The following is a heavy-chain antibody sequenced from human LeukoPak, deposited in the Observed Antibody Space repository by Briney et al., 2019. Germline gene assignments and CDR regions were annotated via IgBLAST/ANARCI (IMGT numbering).Heavy chain of an antibody. D-gene: IGHD3-22*01. J-gene: IGHJ4*02. Sequence: GGSLRLSCAASGFTFSSYAMHWVRQAPGKGLEWVAVISYDGSNKYYADSVKGRFTISRDNSKNTLYLQMNSLRAEDTAVYYCARPHYYDSSGYYYEISYWGQGTLVTVSS. V-gene: IGHV3-30*04. CDR1: GFTFSSYA. CDR2: ISYDGSNK. CDR3: ARPHYYDSSGYYYEISY.